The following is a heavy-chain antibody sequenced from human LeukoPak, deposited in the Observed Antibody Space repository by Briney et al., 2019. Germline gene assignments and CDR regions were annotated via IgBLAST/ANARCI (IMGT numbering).Heavy chain of an antibody. D-gene: IGHD6-6*01. CDR1: GFTFSSYA. CDR2: ISGSGGST. J-gene: IGHJ4*02. CDR3: AKGWGQGFGSSSPYYFDY. Sequence: GGSLRLSCAASGFTFSSYAMSWVRQAPGKGLEWVSAISGSGGSTYYADSVKGRFTISRDNSKNTLYLQMNSLRAEDTAVYYCAKGWGQGFGSSSPYYFDYWGQGTLVTVSS. V-gene: IGHV3-23*01.